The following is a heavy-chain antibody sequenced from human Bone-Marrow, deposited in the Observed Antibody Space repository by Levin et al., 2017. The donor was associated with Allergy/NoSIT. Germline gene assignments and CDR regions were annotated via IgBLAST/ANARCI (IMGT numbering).Heavy chain of an antibody. Sequence: SGPTLVKPTQTLTLTCTFSGFSLTTSGLGVGWIRQPPGKALEWLALIYWDDDKRYSPSLKNSVTITKDTSRNQVVLTMTNMDPVDTATYYCARQDYDSLAGYSHFDYWGQGILVSVSS. V-gene: IGHV2-5*02. CDR1: GFSLTTSGLG. D-gene: IGHD3-9*01. J-gene: IGHJ4*02. CDR2: IYWDDDK. CDR3: ARQDYDSLAGYSHFDY.